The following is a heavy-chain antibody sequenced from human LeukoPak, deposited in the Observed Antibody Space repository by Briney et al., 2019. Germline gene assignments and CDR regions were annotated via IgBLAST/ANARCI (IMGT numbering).Heavy chain of an antibody. D-gene: IGHD3-10*01. CDR2: MNPNSGNT. J-gene: IGHJ3*02. CDR1: GYTFTSYD. CDR3: ARGNTMVRGVIRDDAFDI. V-gene: IGHV1-8*01. Sequence: ASVKVSCKASGYTFTSYDINWVRQATGQGLEWMGWMNPNSGNTGYAQKFQGRVTMTRNTSISTAYMELSSLGSEDTAVYYCARGNTMVRGVIRDDAFDIWGQGTMVTVSS.